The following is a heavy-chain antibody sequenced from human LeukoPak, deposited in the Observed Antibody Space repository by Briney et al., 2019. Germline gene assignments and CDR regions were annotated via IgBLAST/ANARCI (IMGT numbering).Heavy chain of an antibody. V-gene: IGHV3-66*01. CDR3: AREGNYYGSGSYYT. CDR2: IYSGGST. Sequence: GGSLRLSCAASGFTVSSNYMSWVRQAPGKGLEWVSVIYSGGSTYYADSVKGRFTISRDNSKNTLYLQMNSLRAEDTAVYYCAREGNYYGSGSYYTWGQGTLVTVSS. J-gene: IGHJ5*02. CDR1: GFTVSSNY. D-gene: IGHD3-10*01.